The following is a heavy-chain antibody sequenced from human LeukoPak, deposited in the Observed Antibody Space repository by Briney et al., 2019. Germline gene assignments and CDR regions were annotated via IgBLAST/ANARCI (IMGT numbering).Heavy chain of an antibody. D-gene: IGHD6-13*01. V-gene: IGHV3-66*01. CDR3: ARRAAAAWYFDY. J-gene: IGHJ4*02. CDR1: GFTVSSNY. CDR2: IYSGGST. Sequence: GGSLRLSCAASGFTVSSNYMSWVRQAPGKGLEWVSVIYSGGSTYYADSVKGRFTISRDNSKNTLYLQMNSLRAEDMAVYYCARRAAAAWYFDYWGQGTLVTVSS.